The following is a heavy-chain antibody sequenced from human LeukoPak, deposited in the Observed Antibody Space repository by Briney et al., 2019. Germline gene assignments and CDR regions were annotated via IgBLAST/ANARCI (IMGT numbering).Heavy chain of an antibody. J-gene: IGHJ6*03. V-gene: IGHV4-39*01. CDR1: GGSISSSSYY. Sequence: WETLSLTCTVSGGSISSSSYYWGWIRQPPGKGLEWIGSIYCSGSTYYNPSLKSRVTISVDTSKNQFSLKLSSVTAADTAVYYCARRRDGYNPSNYYHYYYMDVWGKGTTVTISS. D-gene: IGHD5-24*01. CDR3: ARRRDGYNPSNYYHYYYMDV. CDR2: IYCSGST.